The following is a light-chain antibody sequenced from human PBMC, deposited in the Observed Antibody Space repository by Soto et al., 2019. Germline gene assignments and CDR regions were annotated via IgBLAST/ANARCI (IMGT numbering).Light chain of an antibody. V-gene: IGKV3-20*01. CDR2: GAS. CDR3: QQYVTSPLT. Sequence: ELVLTQSAGTRSWYPVEIASLSCXXSQSVSSNYLAWYQQKPVQAPRLLIYGASSRATGIPDRFSGSGSGTDFTLTISRLEPEDFAVYYCQQYVTSPLTFGGGTKVDI. CDR1: QSVSSNY. J-gene: IGKJ4*01.